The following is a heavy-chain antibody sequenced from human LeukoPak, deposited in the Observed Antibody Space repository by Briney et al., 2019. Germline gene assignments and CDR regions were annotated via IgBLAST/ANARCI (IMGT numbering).Heavy chain of an antibody. V-gene: IGHV3-23*01. D-gene: IGHD4-17*01. CDR2: IGSSGDNT. Sequence: PGGSLRLSCAASGFTFSSYAMSWVRQAPGKGLEWVSAIGSSGDNTYYADSVKGRFTIARDNSKSTLYLQMNSPGAEDTAVYYCATVLRNLWSLDHWGQGTLVTVSS. CDR1: GFTFSSYA. CDR3: ATVLRNLWSLDH. J-gene: IGHJ4*02.